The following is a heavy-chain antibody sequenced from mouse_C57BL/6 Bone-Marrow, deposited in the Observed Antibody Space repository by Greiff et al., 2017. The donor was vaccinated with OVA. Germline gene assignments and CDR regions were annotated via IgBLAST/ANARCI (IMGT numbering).Heavy chain of an antibody. J-gene: IGHJ1*03. Sequence: VQLQESGAELVKPGASVKLSCKASGYTFTSYWMHWVKQRPGQGLEWIGMIHPNSGSTNYNEKFKSKATLTVDKSSSTAYMQLSSLTSEDSAVYYCARRTTVGNWYFDVWGTGTTVTVSS. V-gene: IGHV1-64*01. CDR3: ARRTTVGNWYFDV. CDR2: IHPNSGST. D-gene: IGHD1-1*01. CDR1: GYTFTSYW.